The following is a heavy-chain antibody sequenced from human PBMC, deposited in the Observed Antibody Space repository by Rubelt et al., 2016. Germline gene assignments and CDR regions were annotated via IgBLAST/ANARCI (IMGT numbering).Heavy chain of an antibody. D-gene: IGHD6-6*01. CDR1: GYTFTSYG. CDR3: ARDRIRIAARQGWYFDL. J-gene: IGHJ2*01. CDR2: ISAYNGNT. Sequence: QVQLVQSGAEVKKPGASVKVSCKASGYTFTSYGISWVRQAPGQGLEWMGWISAYNGNTNYAQKPQGRGTRTKDTTTSTAYMELRSLRSDDTAVYYCARDRIRIAARQGWYFDLWGRGTLVTVSS. V-gene: IGHV1-18*01.